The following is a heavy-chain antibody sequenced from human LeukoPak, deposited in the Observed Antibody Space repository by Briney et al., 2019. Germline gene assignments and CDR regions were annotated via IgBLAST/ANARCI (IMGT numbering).Heavy chain of an antibody. V-gene: IGHV3-48*03. J-gene: IGHJ6*04. CDR1: GFTFSSYE. Sequence: PGGSLRLSCTGSGFTFSSYEMNWVRQVPGKGLEWVSYISSSGSTIYYADSVKGRFTISRDNAKNSLYLQMNSLRAEDTAVYYCAELGITMIGGVWGKGTTVTISS. CDR2: ISSSGSTI. D-gene: IGHD3-10*02. CDR3: AELGITMIGGV.